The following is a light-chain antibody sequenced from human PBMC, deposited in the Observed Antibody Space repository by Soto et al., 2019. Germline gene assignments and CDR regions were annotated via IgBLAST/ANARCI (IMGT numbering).Light chain of an antibody. CDR2: EVS. CDR3: TSYVGSNIWV. CDR1: SSDVGAYKY. V-gene: IGLV2-8*01. Sequence: QSVLTQPPSASGSPGQSVTISCTGTSSDVGAYKYVSWYQQYPGKAPKLMIYEVSKRPSGVPDRFSGSKSGNTASLTVSGLQAEDEADYYCTSYVGSNIWVFGGGTNVTVL. J-gene: IGLJ3*02.